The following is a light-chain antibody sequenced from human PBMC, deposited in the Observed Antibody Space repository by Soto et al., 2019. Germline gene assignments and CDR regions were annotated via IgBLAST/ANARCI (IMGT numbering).Light chain of an antibody. CDR2: GAS. CDR3: QQYTTSPFT. V-gene: IGKV3-20*01. Sequence: IVLTQSPGTLSLSPGERATLSCRASQSVGSDYLAWYQQKPGQPPGLLIYGASIRATGIPDRFTGSGSGTDFALTISRLEPEDFALYYCQQYTTSPFTFAPGTKVDGK. CDR1: QSVGSDY. J-gene: IGKJ3*01.